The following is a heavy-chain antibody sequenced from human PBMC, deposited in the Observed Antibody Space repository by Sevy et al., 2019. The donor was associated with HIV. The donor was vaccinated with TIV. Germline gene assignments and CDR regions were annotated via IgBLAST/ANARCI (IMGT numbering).Heavy chain of an antibody. Sequence: GGSLRLSCAASGFTFSSYAMSWVRQAPGKGLEWVSAISDSGDSTYYADSVKGRFTISGDTSKNTLYLQMNSLSAEDTAVYYCAKVGTMVQGAAPFDYWGQGTLVTVSS. CDR2: ISDSGDST. D-gene: IGHD3-10*01. CDR1: GFTFSSYA. CDR3: AKVGTMVQGAAPFDY. J-gene: IGHJ4*02. V-gene: IGHV3-23*01.